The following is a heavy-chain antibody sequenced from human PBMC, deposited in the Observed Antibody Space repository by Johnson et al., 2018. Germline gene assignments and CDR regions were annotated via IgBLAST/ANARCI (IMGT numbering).Heavy chain of an antibody. CDR2: ISTSSSTI. CDR3: LREKRGNYYYYLDV. CDR1: GFTFSTYS. D-gene: IGHD5-24*01. V-gene: IGHV3-48*01. Sequence: VQLVQSGGGLVQPGGSQRLRLSCAASGFTFSTYSMIWVRQAPGKGLELVSYISTSSSTIYYADSVKGRLTISRDDAKNSLYLQMKNLRPEDTAGYSWLREKRGNYYYYLDVWGKGTTVTVSS. J-gene: IGHJ6*03.